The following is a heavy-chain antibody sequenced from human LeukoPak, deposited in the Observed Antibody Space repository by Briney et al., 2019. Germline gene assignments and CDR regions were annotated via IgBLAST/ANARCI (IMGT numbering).Heavy chain of an antibody. CDR3: ARVMRDSRYSSSSNWFDP. Sequence: ASVKVSCKASGYTFTSYYMHWVRQAPGQGLEWMGIINPSGGSTSYAQKFQGRVTMTRDMSTSTVYMELSSLRSEDTAVYYCARVMRDSRYSSSSNWFDPWGQGTLVTVSS. V-gene: IGHV1-46*01. J-gene: IGHJ5*02. CDR2: INPSGGST. D-gene: IGHD6-13*01. CDR1: GYTFTSYY.